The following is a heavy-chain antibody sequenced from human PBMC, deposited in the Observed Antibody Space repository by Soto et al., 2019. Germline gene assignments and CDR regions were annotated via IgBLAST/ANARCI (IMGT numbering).Heavy chain of an antibody. D-gene: IGHD3-3*01. CDR1: GFTFSSYA. J-gene: IGHJ6*02. V-gene: IGHV3-30-3*01. CDR3: ARDRQRITIFGVVIFYGMDV. Sequence: QVQLVESGGGVVQPGRSLRLSCAASGFTFSSYAMHWVRQAPGKGLEWVAVISYDGSNKYYADSVKGRFTISRDNSKNTRYLQMNSLRAEDTAVYYCARDRQRITIFGVVIFYGMDVWGQGTTVTVSS. CDR2: ISYDGSNK.